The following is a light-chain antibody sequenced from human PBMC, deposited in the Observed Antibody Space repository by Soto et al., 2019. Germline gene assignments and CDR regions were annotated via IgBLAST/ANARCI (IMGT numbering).Light chain of an antibody. CDR1: QSVSSSY. V-gene: IGKV3-20*01. J-gene: IGKJ1*01. CDR3: QQYGSSPWT. CDR2: GAS. Sequence: EIELTQSPGTLSLSPGERATLSCRASQSVSSSYLAWYQQKPGQAPRLLIYGASSRATGIADRFSGSGSGTAFTLTISRLEPEDFAVYYCQQYGSSPWTFGQGTKVEIK.